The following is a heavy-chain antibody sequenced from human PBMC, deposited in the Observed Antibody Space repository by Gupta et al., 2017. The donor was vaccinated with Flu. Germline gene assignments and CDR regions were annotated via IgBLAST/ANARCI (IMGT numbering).Heavy chain of an antibody. CDR2: ITSSNA. Sequence: WVRQAPGQGLEWMGWITSSNAKYAKTFQGRVTMTTDASTNTAYMELRSLRSDDSAVYYCARARSDRDCSITLFGVAPRSCYYYMDVWGEGTTVTVSS. D-gene: IGHD3-3*01. V-gene: IGHV1-18*01. J-gene: IGHJ6*03. CDR3: ARARSDRDCSITLFGVAPRSCYYYMDV.